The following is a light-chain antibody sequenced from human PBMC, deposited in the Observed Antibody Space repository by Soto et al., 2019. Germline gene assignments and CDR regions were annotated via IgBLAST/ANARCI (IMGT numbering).Light chain of an antibody. J-gene: IGKJ1*01. CDR3: HQRQSWPRT. CDR1: QALNTR. V-gene: IGKV3-11*01. CDR2: LTS. Sequence: EIVLTQSPATLSAFPGDRVTLSCRASQALNTRLAWYQHKPGQAPRLLIYLTSNRAAGVPARFSAWGSETDFAHTISDVEPEDFAVYYCHQRQSWPRTFGQVNKVEIK.